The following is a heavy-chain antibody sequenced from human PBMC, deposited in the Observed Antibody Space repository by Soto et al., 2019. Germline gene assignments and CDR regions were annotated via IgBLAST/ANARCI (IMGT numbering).Heavy chain of an antibody. D-gene: IGHD2-2*01. J-gene: IGHJ6*02. V-gene: IGHV3-23*01. Sequence: PGGSLRLSCAASGFTFSSYAMSWVRQAPGKGLEWVSAISGSGGSTYYADSVKGRFTISRDNSKNTLYLQMNSLRAEDTAVYYCAKVFSLGYCISTSCYPYGMDVWGQGTTVTAP. CDR1: GFTFSSYA. CDR2: ISGSGGST. CDR3: AKVFSLGYCISTSCYPYGMDV.